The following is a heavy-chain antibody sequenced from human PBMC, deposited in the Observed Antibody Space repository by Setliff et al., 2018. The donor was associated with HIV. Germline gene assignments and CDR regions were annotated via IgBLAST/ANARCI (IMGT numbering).Heavy chain of an antibody. D-gene: IGHD1-1*01. J-gene: IGHJ6*03. CDR3: ALGTYYYYMDV. Sequence: PSETLSLTCTVSGGSIRSFFWSWIRQPPGKGLEWIGHIYTSGSTNYNPSLKSRVTISVDTSKNQFSLKLSSVTAADTAVYYCALGTYYYYMDVWGKGTTVTVSS. V-gene: IGHV4-4*08. CDR2: IYTSGST. CDR1: GGSIRSFF.